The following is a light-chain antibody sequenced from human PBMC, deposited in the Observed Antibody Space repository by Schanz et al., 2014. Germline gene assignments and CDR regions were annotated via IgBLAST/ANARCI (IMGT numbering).Light chain of an antibody. V-gene: IGLV2-14*01. CDR3: SSYAGTNSPFV. J-gene: IGLJ1*01. CDR1: SSDVGGYNY. Sequence: QSALTQPASVSGSPGQSITISCTGTSSDVGGYNYVSWYQQHPGKAPKLMTYDVSNRPSGVSNRFSGSKSGNTASLTVSGLQAEDEADYFCSSYAGTNSPFVFGTGTKVTVL. CDR2: DVS.